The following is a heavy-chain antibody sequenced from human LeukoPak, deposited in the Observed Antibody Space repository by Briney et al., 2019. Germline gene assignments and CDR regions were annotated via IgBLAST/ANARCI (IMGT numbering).Heavy chain of an antibody. CDR1: GGSISSYY. CDR2: IYTSGST. Sequence: PSETLSLTCTVSGGSISSYYWSWIRQPAGKGLEWIGRIYTSGSTNYNPSLKSRVTMSVDTSKNQFSLKLSSVTAADTAVYYCARMVRFAEKDIVVVPAAMGPHYYYYYMDVWGKGTTVTISS. D-gene: IGHD2-2*01. V-gene: IGHV4-4*07. J-gene: IGHJ6*03. CDR3: ARMVRFAEKDIVVVPAAMGPHYYYYYMDV.